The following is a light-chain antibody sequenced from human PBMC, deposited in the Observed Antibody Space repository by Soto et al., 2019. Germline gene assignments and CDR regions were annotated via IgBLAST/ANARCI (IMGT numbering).Light chain of an antibody. CDR1: NGDIGTYKY. J-gene: IGLJ2*01. Sequence: QSALTQPASVSGSPGQSITISCNGSNGDIGTYKYVSWYQQRPGKAPKLMIYEVINRPSGISNRFSGSKSGNTASLTISDLQPEDDADYYGSACTRDATLIFGGGTKLTVL. CDR3: SACTRDATLI. V-gene: IGLV2-14*01. CDR2: EVI.